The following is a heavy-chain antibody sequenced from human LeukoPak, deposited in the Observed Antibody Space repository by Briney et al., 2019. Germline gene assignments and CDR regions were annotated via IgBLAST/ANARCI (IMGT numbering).Heavy chain of an antibody. V-gene: IGHV3-9*01. Sequence: GRSLRLSCAASGFTFDDYAMHWVRQAPGKGLEWVSGISWNSGSIGYADSVKGRFTISRDNAKNSLYLQMNSLRAEDTALYYCAKDTGYSSGWYPEYFQHWGQGTLVTVSS. J-gene: IGHJ1*01. CDR2: ISWNSGSI. CDR3: AKDTGYSSGWYPEYFQH. CDR1: GFTFDDYA. D-gene: IGHD6-19*01.